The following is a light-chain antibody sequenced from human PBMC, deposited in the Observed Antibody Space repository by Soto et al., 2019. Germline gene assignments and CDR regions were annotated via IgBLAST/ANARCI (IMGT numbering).Light chain of an antibody. J-gene: IGKJ1*01. CDR3: QQHNNWPPWT. CDR1: QSVSTN. CDR2: GAS. V-gene: IGKV3-15*01. Sequence: ETVMTQSPATLSVSPGVRATLSCRASQSVSTNLAWYQHKPGQAPRLLIYGASTRAIGIPTRFTGSGSGTELTLTISSLQSEDFAIYYCQQHNNWPPWTLGQGTKVEI.